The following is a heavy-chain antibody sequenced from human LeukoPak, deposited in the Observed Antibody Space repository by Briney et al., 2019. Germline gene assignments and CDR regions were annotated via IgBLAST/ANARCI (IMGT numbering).Heavy chain of an antibody. CDR3: AREGYYYDSSGYYLRAYYFDY. Sequence: GGSLRLSCAASGFTFSSYGMHWVRQAPGKGLEWVAFIRYDGSNKYYADSVRGRFTISRDNSKNTLYLQMNSLRAEDTAVYYCAREGYYYDSSGYYLRAYYFDYWGQGTLVTVSS. CDR2: IRYDGSNK. V-gene: IGHV3-30*02. CDR1: GFTFSSYG. J-gene: IGHJ4*02. D-gene: IGHD3-22*01.